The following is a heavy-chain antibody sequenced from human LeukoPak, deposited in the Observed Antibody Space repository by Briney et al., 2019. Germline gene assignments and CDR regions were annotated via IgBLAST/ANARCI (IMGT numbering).Heavy chain of an antibody. CDR3: VRDFLGESGAGGC. CDR2: ISSSSSYI. D-gene: IGHD3-10*01. CDR1: GFTFSSYS. V-gene: IGHV3-21*01. J-gene: IGHJ4*02. Sequence: PGGSLRLSCAASGFTFSSYSMNWVRQAPGKGLEWVSSISSSSSYIYYADSVKGRFTISRDNARNSVFLQMNSLRGEDTAVYYCVRDFLGESGAGGCWGQGTLVTVSS.